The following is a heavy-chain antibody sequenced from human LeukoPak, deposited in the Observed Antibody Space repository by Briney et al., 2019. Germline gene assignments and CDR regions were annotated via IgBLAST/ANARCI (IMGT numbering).Heavy chain of an antibody. Sequence: SETLSLTCTVSGGSISNYYWSWIRQPPGKGLEWIGYIHHSGNTSYNPSLKSRVTISVDTSKNQFSLKLRFVTPADTAVYYCARTTEGYCSGGSCYYYYYYMDVWGKGTTVTISS. J-gene: IGHJ6*03. D-gene: IGHD2-15*01. CDR1: GGSISNYY. CDR3: ARTTEGYCSGGSCYYYYYYMDV. CDR2: IHHSGNT. V-gene: IGHV4-59*01.